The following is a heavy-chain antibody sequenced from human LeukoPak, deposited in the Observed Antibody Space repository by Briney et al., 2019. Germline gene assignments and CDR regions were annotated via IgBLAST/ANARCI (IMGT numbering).Heavy chain of an antibody. CDR1: GFSFSSFA. V-gene: IGHV3-23*01. CDR3: ARDAPHCSSTSCYTEDDWYFDL. Sequence: GGSLRLSCAASGFSFSSFALTWVRQTPEKGLEWVASITSGGGATHFASSATGRFTISRDNSKNTMYLQMNSLRAEDTAVYYCARDAPHCSSTSCYTEDDWYFDLWGRGTLVTVSS. CDR2: ITSGGGAT. D-gene: IGHD2-2*02. J-gene: IGHJ2*01.